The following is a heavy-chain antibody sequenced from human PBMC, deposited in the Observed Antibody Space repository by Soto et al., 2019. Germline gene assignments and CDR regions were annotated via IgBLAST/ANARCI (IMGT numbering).Heavy chain of an antibody. CDR2: INPSGGST. CDR3: AREVERGYSYGYLEY. Sequence: GASVKVSCKASGYTFTNFGISWVRQAPGQGLEWMGIINPSGGSTSYAQKFQGRVTMTRDTSTSTVYMELSSLRSEDTAVYYCAREVERGYSYGYLEYWGQGTLVTVSS. CDR1: GYTFTNFG. D-gene: IGHD5-18*01. V-gene: IGHV1-46*01. J-gene: IGHJ4*02.